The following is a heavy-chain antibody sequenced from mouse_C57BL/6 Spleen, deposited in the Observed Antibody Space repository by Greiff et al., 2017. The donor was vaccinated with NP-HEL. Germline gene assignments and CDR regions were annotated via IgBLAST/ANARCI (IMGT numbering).Heavy chain of an antibody. D-gene: IGHD1-1*01. V-gene: IGHV1-82*01. J-gene: IGHJ2*01. CDR3: AREPITTVVAVYYFDY. CDR1: GYAFSSSW. CDR2: IYPGDGDT. Sequence: QVQLQQSGPELVKPGASVKISCKASGYAFSSSWMNWVKQRPGKGLEWIGRIYPGDGDTNYNGKFKGKATLTADKSSSTAYMQLSSLTSEDSAVYFCAREPITTVVAVYYFDYWGQGTTLTVSS.